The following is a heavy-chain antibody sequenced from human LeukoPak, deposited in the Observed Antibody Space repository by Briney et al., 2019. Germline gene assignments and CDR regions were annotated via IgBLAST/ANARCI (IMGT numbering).Heavy chain of an antibody. CDR1: GFTFSDYH. D-gene: IGHD1-7*01. CDR2: ISSSGRTI. CDR3: AKHLVELELPLWYFDL. V-gene: IGHV3-11*01. J-gene: IGHJ2*01. Sequence: GGSLRLSCSASGFTFSDYHMTWIRQAPGKGLKWVSYISSSGRTIEYADPVKGRFTISRDNAKNSLYLQMNSLRADDTAVYYCAKHLVELELPLWYFDLWGRGTLVTVSS.